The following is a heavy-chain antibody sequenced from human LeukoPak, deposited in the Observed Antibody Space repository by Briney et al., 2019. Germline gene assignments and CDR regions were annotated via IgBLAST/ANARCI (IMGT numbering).Heavy chain of an antibody. CDR1: GYPFVSYV. CDR2: INPDNGNA. J-gene: IGHJ4*02. V-gene: IGHV1-3*01. D-gene: IGHD3-10*01. CDR3: AKDRGGTGDFDY. Sequence: ASVKVSCKASGYPFVSYVIQWVRQAPGQRLEWMGWINPDNGNAEYSQKFQGRVTITRDPSATTAYMELSSLRSEDMAVYYCAKDRGGTGDFDYWGQGTLVTVSS.